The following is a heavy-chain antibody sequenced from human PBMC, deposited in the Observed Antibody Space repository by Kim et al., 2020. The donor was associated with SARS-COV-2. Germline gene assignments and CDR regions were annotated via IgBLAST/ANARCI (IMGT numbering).Heavy chain of an antibody. D-gene: IGHD3-3*01. Sequence: GGSLRLSCAASGFTFSSYWMSWVRQAPGKGLEWVANIKQDGSEKYYVDSVKGRFTISRDNAKNSLYLQMNSLRAEDTAVYYCARAAPFDYDFWSGYYISPYYYYGMDVWGQGTTVTVSS. V-gene: IGHV3-7*03. CDR2: IKQDGSEK. J-gene: IGHJ6*02. CDR1: GFTFSSYW. CDR3: ARAAPFDYDFWSGYYISPYYYYGMDV.